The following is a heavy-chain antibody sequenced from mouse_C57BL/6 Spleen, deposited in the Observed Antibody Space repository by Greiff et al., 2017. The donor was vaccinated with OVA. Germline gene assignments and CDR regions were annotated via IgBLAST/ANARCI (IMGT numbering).Heavy chain of an antibody. J-gene: IGHJ4*01. CDR1: GYTFTSYW. V-gene: IGHV1-59*01. Sequence: QVQLQQPGAELVRPGTSVKLSCKASGYTFTSYWMHWVKQRPGQGLEWIGVIDPSDSYTNYNQKFKGKATLTVDTSSSTAYMQLSSLTSEDSAVYCCARPYSSDAMDYWGQGTSVTVSS. D-gene: IGHD2-5*01. CDR3: ARPYSSDAMDY. CDR2: IDPSDSYT.